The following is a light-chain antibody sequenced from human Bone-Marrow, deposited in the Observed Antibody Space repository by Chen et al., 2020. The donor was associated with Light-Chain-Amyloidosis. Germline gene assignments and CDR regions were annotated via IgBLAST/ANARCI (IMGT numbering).Light chain of an antibody. J-gene: IGKJ1*01. CDR2: AAS. CDR1: QSISSY. V-gene: IGKV1-39*01. Sequence: DIQITQSPSSVSAAVGDRVTITCRASQSISSYLNWYQQKPGKAPKLLIYAASSLQSGVPSRFSGSGSGTDFTLTISSLQPEDFATYYCQQSYSTLWTFGQGTKVEIK. CDR3: QQSYSTLWT.